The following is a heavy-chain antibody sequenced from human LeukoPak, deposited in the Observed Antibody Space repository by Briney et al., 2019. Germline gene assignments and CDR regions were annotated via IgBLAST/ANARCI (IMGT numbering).Heavy chain of an antibody. V-gene: IGHV4-59*01. CDR3: ARDAAPYSSTWYFDL. D-gene: IGHD6-19*01. CDR2: IYYSGTT. CDR1: GGSISSYY. J-gene: IGHJ2*01. Sequence: SETLSLTCTVSGGSISSYYWSWIRQPPGKGLEWIGYIYYSGTTNCNPSLKSRVTISVDTSRNQFSLRLTSVTAADTAVYYCARDAAPYSSTWYFDLWGRGTLVTVSS.